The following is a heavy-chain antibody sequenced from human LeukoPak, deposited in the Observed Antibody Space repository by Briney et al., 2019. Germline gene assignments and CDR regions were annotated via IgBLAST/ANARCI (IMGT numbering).Heavy chain of an antibody. D-gene: IGHD2-8*02. CDR1: GFTFGWYW. Sequence: GGSLRLSCVGSGFTFGWYWMSWVRQAPGKGLEWVANIKMDGSENYYLDSVKGRFTISRDNARNPVYLQMSSLRAEDTAVYYCVRTPPTLGYCTETSCPFDHWGQGALVSVSS. CDR2: IKMDGSEN. CDR3: VRTPPTLGYCTETSCPFDH. V-gene: IGHV3-7*01. J-gene: IGHJ4*02.